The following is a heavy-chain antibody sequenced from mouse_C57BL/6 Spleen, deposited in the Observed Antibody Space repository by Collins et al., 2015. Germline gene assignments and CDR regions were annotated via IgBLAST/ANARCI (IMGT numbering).Heavy chain of an antibody. CDR3: AREGLTVVADRYFDV. D-gene: IGHD1-1*01. Sequence: DVRLQESGPGLVKPSQSLSLTCSVTGYSITSGYYWNWIRQFPGNKLEWMGYISYDGSNNYNPSLKNRISITRDTSKNQFFLKLNSVTTEDTATYYCAREGLTVVADRYFDVWGTGTTVTVSS. CDR1: GYSITSGYY. J-gene: IGHJ1*03. CDR2: ISYDGSN. V-gene: IGHV3-6*01.